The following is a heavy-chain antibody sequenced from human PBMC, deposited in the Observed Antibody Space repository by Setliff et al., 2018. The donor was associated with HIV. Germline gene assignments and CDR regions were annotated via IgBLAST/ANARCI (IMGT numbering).Heavy chain of an antibody. CDR1: GGSFSGFY. V-gene: IGHV4-34*01. CDR3: ARQRRYGYYYGSGSLDYFDY. Sequence: TLSLTCAVYGGSFSGFYWNWIRQPPGKGLEWIGEINHSGSTNYNPSLKSRVTISVDTSKNQFSLKLTSVTAADTAVYYCARQRRYGYYYGSGSLDYFDYWGQGTLVTVSS. D-gene: IGHD3-10*01. CDR2: INHSGST. J-gene: IGHJ4*02.